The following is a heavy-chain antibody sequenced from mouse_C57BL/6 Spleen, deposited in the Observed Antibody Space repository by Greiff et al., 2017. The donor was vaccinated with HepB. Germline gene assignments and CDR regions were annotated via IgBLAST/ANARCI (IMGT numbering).Heavy chain of an antibody. CDR3: ARGGYGSSYAFAY. CDR1: GYTFTSYW. D-gene: IGHD1-1*01. V-gene: IGHV1-69*01. Sequence: QVQLQQPGAELVMPGASVKLSCKASGYTFTSYWMHWVKQRPGQGLEWIGEIDPSDSYTNYNQKFKGKSTLTVDKSSSTAYMQLSSLTSEDSAVYYCARGGYGSSYAFAYWGQGTLVTVSA. J-gene: IGHJ3*01. CDR2: IDPSDSYT.